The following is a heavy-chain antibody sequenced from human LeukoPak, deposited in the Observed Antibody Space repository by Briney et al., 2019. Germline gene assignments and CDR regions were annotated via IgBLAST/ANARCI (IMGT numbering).Heavy chain of an antibody. CDR1: GFTFSSYG. V-gene: IGHV3-23*01. J-gene: IGHJ4*02. D-gene: IGHD6-6*01. CDR3: AKDSRIAARRVAFDY. Sequence: PGGTLRLSCAASGFTFSSYGMSWVRQAPGKGLEWVSAISGSGGSTYYADSVKGRFTISRDNSKNTLYLQMNSLRVEDTAVYYCAKDSRIAARRVAFDYWGQGTLVTVSS. CDR2: ISGSGGST.